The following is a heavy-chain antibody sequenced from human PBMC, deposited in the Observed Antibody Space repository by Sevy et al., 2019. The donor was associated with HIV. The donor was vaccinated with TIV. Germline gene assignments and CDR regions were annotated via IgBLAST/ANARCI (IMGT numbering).Heavy chain of an antibody. CDR3: AKDSDFWSGYYFSYYYYYGMDV. V-gene: IGHV3-30*18. Sequence: GGSLRLSCAASGFTFSSYGMHWVRQAPGKGLEWVAVISYDGSNKYYADSVKGRFTISRDNSKNTLYLQMNSLRAEETAGYYCAKDSDFWSGYYFSYYYYYGMDVWGQGTTVTVSS. CDR2: ISYDGSNK. D-gene: IGHD3-3*01. J-gene: IGHJ6*02. CDR1: GFTFSSYG.